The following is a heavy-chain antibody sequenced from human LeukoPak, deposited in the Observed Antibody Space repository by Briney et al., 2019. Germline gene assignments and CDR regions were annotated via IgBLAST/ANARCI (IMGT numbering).Heavy chain of an antibody. CDR2: ISWNSGSI. CDR1: GFTFDDYA. CDR3: AKDPPLRLYYMDV. J-gene: IGHJ6*03. V-gene: IGHV3-9*01. D-gene: IGHD3-9*01. Sequence: GGSLRLSCAASGFTFDDYAMHWVRQAPGKGLEWVSGISWNSGSIGYADSVKGRFTISRDNAKNSLYLQMNSLRAEDTAVYYCAKDPPLRLYYMDVWGKGTTVTVSS.